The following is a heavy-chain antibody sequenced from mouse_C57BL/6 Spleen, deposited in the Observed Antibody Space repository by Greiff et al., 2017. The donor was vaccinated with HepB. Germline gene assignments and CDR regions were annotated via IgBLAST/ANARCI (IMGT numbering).Heavy chain of an antibody. D-gene: IGHD1-1*01. Sequence: EVQVVESGGDLVKPGGSLKLSCAASGFTFSSYGMSWVRQTPDKRLEWVATISSGGSYTYYPDSVKGRFTISRDNAKNTLYLQMSSLKSEDTAMYYCARPFITTAYYAMDYWGQGTSVTVSS. CDR1: GFTFSSYG. V-gene: IGHV5-6*01. J-gene: IGHJ4*01. CDR2: ISSGGSYT. CDR3: ARPFITTAYYAMDY.